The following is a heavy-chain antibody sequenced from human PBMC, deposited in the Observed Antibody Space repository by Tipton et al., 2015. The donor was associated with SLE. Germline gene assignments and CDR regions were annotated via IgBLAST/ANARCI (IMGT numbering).Heavy chain of an antibody. CDR2: ISYDGSNK. CDR1: GFTFSSYE. CDR3: ARVRSAAAAFDY. V-gene: IGHV3-30*04. Sequence: SLRLSCAASGFTFSSYEMNWVRQAPGKGLEWVAVISYDGSNKYYADSVKGRFTISRDNSKNTLYLQMNSLRAEDTAVYYCARVRSAAAAFDYWGQGTLVTVSS. J-gene: IGHJ4*02. D-gene: IGHD6-13*01.